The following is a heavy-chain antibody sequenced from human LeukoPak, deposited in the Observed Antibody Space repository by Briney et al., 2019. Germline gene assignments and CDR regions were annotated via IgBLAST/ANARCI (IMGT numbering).Heavy chain of an antibody. CDR2: IYYSGST. J-gene: IGHJ4*02. V-gene: IGHV4-59*01. Sequence: PSETLSLTCTVSGGSISSYYWSWIRQPPGKGLEWIGYIYYSGSTNYNPSLKSRVTISVDTSKNQFSLKLSSVTAADTAVYYCARDLGYSYGYAVLGYWGQGTLVTVSS. CDR3: ARDLGYSYGYAVLGY. D-gene: IGHD5-18*01. CDR1: GGSISSYY.